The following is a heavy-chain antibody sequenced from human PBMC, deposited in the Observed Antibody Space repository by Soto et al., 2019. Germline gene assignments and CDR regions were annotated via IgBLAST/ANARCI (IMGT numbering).Heavy chain of an antibody. V-gene: IGHV3-23*01. Sequence: GGSLRLSCAASGFTFSSYAMSWVRQAPGKGLEWVSAISGSGGSTYYADSVKGRFTISRDNSKNTLYLQMNSLRAEDTAVYYCAKPARDIVVVPAATLLDYWGPGILLTLSS. CDR3: AKPARDIVVVPAATLLDY. CDR2: ISGSGGST. J-gene: IGHJ4*02. D-gene: IGHD2-2*01. CDR1: GFTFSSYA.